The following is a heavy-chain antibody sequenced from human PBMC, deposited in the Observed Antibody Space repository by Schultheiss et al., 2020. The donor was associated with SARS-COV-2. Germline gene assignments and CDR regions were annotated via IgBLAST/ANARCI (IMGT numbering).Heavy chain of an antibody. V-gene: IGHV4-4*02. D-gene: IGHD6-19*01. CDR2: IYHSGST. CDR3: ARLGSGWQIDY. CDR1: GGSISSSNW. Sequence: SETLSLTCAVSGGSISSSNWWSWVRQPPGKGLEWIGEIYHSGSTNYNPSLKSRVTISVDTSKNQFSLKLSSVTAADTAVYYCARLGSGWQIDYWGQGTLVTVSS. J-gene: IGHJ4*02.